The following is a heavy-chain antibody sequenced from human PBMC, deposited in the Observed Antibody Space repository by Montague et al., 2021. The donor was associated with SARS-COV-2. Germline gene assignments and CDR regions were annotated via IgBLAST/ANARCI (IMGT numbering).Heavy chain of an antibody. J-gene: IGHJ3*02. D-gene: IGHD6-13*01. V-gene: IGHV4-59*01. CDR3: ARVGRGSSWYEVAFDI. CDR2: IYNSGST. Sequence: SETLSLTCTVSGGSISRYYWTWIWQPPGKGLEWIGYIYNSGSTNYNPSLTSRVTISVDTSKNQFSLKLSSVAAADTAVYYCARVGRGSSWYEVAFDIWGQGTMVTVSS. CDR1: GGSISRYY.